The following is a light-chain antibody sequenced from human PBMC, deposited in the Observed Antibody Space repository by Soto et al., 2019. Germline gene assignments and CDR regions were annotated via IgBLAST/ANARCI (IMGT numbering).Light chain of an antibody. V-gene: IGLV1-51*01. J-gene: IGLJ1*01. CDR3: GTWDSSLSAYV. CDR1: NTDVGQDKS. CDR2: DNN. Sequence: QSVLTQPASVSGSRGQSIIISCVGRNTDVGQDKSVSWYQQGPGKAPKLLIYDNNKRPSGIPDRFSGSKSGTSATLGITGLQTGDEADYYCGTWDSSLSAYVFGTGTKVTVL.